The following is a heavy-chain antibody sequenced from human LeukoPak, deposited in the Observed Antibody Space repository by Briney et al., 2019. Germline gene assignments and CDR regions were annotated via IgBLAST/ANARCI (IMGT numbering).Heavy chain of an antibody. J-gene: IGHJ5*02. Sequence: SETLSLTCAVYGGSFSGYYWSWIRQPPGKGLEWIGEINHSGSTNYNPSLKSRVTISVDTSKNQFSLKLSSVTAVDTAVYYCARLHYYDSSGYQGWFDPWGQGTLVTVSS. CDR1: GGSFSGYY. CDR2: INHSGST. D-gene: IGHD3-22*01. CDR3: ARLHYYDSSGYQGWFDP. V-gene: IGHV4-34*01.